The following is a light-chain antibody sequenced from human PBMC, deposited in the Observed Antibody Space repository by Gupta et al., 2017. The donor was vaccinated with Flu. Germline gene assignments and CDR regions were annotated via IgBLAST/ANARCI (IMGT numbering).Light chain of an antibody. CDR2: AAS. CDR1: QRISSY. J-gene: IGKJ3*01. V-gene: IGKV1-39*01. CDR3: QQSYSS. Sequence: DIQMTQSPSSLSASVGDGVTITCRASQRISSYLNWYQQKPGKAPRLLIYAASTLQGGVPSRFSGSGSGTDFTLTISSLQPEDFATYYCQQSYSSFGPGTKVDIK.